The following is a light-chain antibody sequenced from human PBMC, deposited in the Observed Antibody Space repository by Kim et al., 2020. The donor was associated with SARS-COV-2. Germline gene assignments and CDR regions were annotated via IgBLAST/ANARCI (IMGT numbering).Light chain of an antibody. CDR3: GTWDTNLNAV. CDR2: DNN. V-gene: IGLV1-51*01. Sequence: PGQKVTISCSGSNFNIGNNYVSWYQQLPGTAPKLLIYDNNRRPSGIPDRFSGSKSGTSATLGITGLQTGDEADYYCGTWDTNLNAVFGGGTQLTVL. J-gene: IGLJ2*01. CDR1: NFNIGNNY.